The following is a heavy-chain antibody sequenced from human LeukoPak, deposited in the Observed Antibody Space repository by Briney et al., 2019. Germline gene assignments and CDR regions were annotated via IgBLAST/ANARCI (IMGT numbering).Heavy chain of an antibody. CDR3: ARADFFTPHS. J-gene: IGHJ4*02. CDR1: GFTFSAYY. Sequence: PGGSPRLSCAASGFTFSAYYMTCIPQSPGKGLEWVSSIGFSFIGYSSDHIKYADSVKGRLTISSDNAKNSLYLQMDRLRGEATGVYFCARADFFTPHSWGQGTLVTVSS. V-gene: IGHV3-11*05. D-gene: IGHD3/OR15-3a*01. CDR2: IGFSFIGYSSDHI.